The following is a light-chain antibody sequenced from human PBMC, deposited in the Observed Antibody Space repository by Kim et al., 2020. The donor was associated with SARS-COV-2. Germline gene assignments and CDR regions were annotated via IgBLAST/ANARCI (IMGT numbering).Light chain of an antibody. Sequence: QSALTQPPSASGSPGQSVTISCTGTSSDVGGYNYVSWYQQHPGKAPKLMIYEVSERPSGVPDRFSGCKSGNTASLTVSGLQAEDEADYYCSSYAGSNKGVFGGGTQLTVL. J-gene: IGLJ2*01. CDR2: EVS. CDR1: SSDVGGYNY. V-gene: IGLV2-8*01. CDR3: SSYAGSNKGV.